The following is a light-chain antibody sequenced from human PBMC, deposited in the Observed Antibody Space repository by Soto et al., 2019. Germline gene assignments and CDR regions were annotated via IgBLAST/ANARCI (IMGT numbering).Light chain of an antibody. CDR2: KAS. V-gene: IGKV1-5*03. J-gene: IGKJ2*02. Sequence: DIPMTQSPSTLSASVGDRVTFTCRASQSISNWLAWYQQKPGKAPKLLIYKASTLESGVPSRFSGSGSGTEFTLTINSLQPDDFAIYYCQQYDNYCTFGQGTKLEIK. CDR1: QSISNW. CDR3: QQYDNYCT.